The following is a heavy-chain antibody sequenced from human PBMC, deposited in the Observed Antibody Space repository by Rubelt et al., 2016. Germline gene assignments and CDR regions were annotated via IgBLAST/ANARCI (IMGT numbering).Heavy chain of an antibody. CDR3: GTLYRNTSCLNGMDL. CDR1: GFTFSNYA. V-gene: IGHV3-23*05. J-gene: IGHJ6*02. D-gene: IGHD2-2*01. CDR2: LHSSDSP. Sequence: EVQLLESGGGLVQPGGSLRLSCAASGFTFSNYAMSWVRQAPGRGLEWVSLLHSSDSPYYADSVKGRFTIYRDNSKNTLSLHMNSLRAADTAVYYCGTLYRNTSCLNGMDLWGPGTTVTV.